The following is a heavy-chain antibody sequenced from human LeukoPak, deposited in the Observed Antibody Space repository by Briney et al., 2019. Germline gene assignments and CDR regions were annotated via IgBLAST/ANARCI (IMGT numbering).Heavy chain of an antibody. J-gene: IGHJ1*01. CDR2: INPNSGGT. D-gene: IGHD2-2*01. V-gene: IGHV1-2*02. CDR1: GYTFTGYY. CDR3: ARETPAAKAKGRYPTLAEYFQH. Sequence: VASVKLSCKASGYTFTGYYMHWVRQAPGQGLEWMGWINPNSGGTNYAQKFQGRVTMTRDTSINTAYMELSRLRSDDTAVYYCARETPAAKAKGRYPTLAEYFQHWGQGTLVTVSS.